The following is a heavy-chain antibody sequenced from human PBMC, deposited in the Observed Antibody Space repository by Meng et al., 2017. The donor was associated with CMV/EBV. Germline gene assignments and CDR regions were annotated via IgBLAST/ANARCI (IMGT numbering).Heavy chain of an antibody. Sequence: GESLKISCAASGFTFSSYWMSWVRQAPGKGLEWVANIKQDGSEKYYVDSVKGRFTISRDNAKNSLYLQMNNLRAEDTAVYYCALIGEMATIDYWGQGTLVTVSS. CDR1: GFTFSSYW. CDR3: ALIGEMATIDY. D-gene: IGHD5-24*01. J-gene: IGHJ4*02. V-gene: IGHV3-7*01. CDR2: IKQDGSEK.